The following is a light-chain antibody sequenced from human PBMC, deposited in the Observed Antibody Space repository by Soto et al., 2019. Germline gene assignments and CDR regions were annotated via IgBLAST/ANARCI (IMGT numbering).Light chain of an antibody. V-gene: IGLV2-11*01. Sequence: QSALTQPRSVSGSPGQSVTISRSENKSNIGFYNFVSWYQQHPDKAPHLVIYDVNKRPSGVPDRFSGSKSGNTASLTISGLQADDEADYYCCSYAGTYTYVFGIGTKVTVL. CDR2: DVN. CDR1: KSNIGFYNF. J-gene: IGLJ1*01. CDR3: CSYAGTYTYV.